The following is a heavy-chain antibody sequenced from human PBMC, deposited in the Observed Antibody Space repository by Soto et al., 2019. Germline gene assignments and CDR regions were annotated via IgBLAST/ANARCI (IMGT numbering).Heavy chain of an antibody. CDR1: GYSFTSYW. V-gene: IGHV5-51*01. Sequence: RGESLKISCKGSGYSFTSYWIGWVRQMPGKGLEWMGIIYPGDSDTRYSPSFQGQVTISADKSISTAHLQWSSLKASDTAMYYCASSFDYSNYYYYGMDVWGQGTTVTVSS. D-gene: IGHD4-4*01. CDR3: ASSFDYSNYYYYGMDV. J-gene: IGHJ6*02. CDR2: IYPGDSDT.